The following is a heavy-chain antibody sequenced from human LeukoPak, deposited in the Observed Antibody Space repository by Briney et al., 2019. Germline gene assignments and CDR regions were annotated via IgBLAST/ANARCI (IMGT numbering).Heavy chain of an antibody. D-gene: IGHD2-21*01. J-gene: IGHJ4*02. CDR1: GYTFTSYG. Sequence: GASVKVSSMASGYTFTSYGISWVRQAPGQGLEWMGWISAYNGNTNYAQKLQGRVTMTTDTSTSTAYMELRSLRSDDTAVYYCARAFQIHKVVVIGDYWGQGTLVTVSS. V-gene: IGHV1-18*01. CDR3: ARAFQIHKVVVIGDY. CDR2: ISAYNGNT.